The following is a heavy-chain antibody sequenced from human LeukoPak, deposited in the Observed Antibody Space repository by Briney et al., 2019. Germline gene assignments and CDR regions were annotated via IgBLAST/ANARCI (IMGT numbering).Heavy chain of an antibody. D-gene: IGHD3-10*01. CDR3: ARDIVRHYYGSGSYGY. Sequence: GSLRLSCAASGFTFDDYAMHWVRQAPGKGLEWVAVISYDGSNKYYADSVKGRFTISRDNSKNTLYLQMNSLRAEDTAVYYCARDIVRHYYGSGSYGYWGQGTLVTVSS. CDR2: ISYDGSNK. V-gene: IGHV3-30-3*01. CDR1: GFTFDDYA. J-gene: IGHJ4*02.